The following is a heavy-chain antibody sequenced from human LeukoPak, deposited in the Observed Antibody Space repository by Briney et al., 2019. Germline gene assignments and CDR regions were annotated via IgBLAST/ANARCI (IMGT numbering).Heavy chain of an antibody. D-gene: IGHD3-10*01. CDR2: INHSGST. V-gene: IGHV4-34*01. CDR1: GGSFSGYY. CDR3: AKSNGYGLIDI. Sequence: SETLSLTCAVYGGSFSGYYWSWIRQPPGKGLEWIGEINHSGSTNYNPSLKSRVSMSVDTSRNQFSLKLNSVTAADTAVYYCAKSNGYGLIDIWGQGTMVTVSS. J-gene: IGHJ3*02.